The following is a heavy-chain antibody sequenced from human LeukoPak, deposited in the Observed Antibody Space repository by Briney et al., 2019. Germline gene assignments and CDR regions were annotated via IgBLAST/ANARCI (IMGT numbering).Heavy chain of an antibody. CDR2: IIPIFGTA. J-gene: IGHJ4*02. Sequence: ASVKFSCKASGGTFSSYAISWVRQAPGQGLEWMGGIIPIFGTANYAQKFQGRVTITADESTSTAYMELSSLRSEDTAVYYCARDLYGGNAFDYWGQGTLVTVSS. CDR1: GGTFSSYA. V-gene: IGHV1-69*13. CDR3: ARDLYGGNAFDY. D-gene: IGHD4-23*01.